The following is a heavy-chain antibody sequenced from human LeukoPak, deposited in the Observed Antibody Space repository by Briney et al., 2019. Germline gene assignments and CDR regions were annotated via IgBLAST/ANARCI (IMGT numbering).Heavy chain of an antibody. J-gene: IGHJ6*02. V-gene: IGHV3-23*01. CDR2: TTTSGGST. CDR3: AKDSRGSGSRYYGMDV. Sequence: GGSLRLSCAASGFTFSNYAMTWVRQAPGKGLEWVSATTTSGGSTYYADSVKGRFTTSRDNAKNSLYLQMNSLRAEDTALYYCAKDSRGSGSRYYGMDVWGQGTTVTVSS. CDR1: GFTFSNYA. D-gene: IGHD3-10*01.